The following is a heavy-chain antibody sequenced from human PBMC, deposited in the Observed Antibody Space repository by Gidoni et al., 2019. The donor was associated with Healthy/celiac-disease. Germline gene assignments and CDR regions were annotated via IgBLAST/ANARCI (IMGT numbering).Heavy chain of an antibody. Sequence: EVQLLESGGGLVQPGGSLRLSCAASGFTFSSYALSWVRQAPGKGLEWVSAISGSGGSTYYADSVKGRFTISRDNSKNTLYLQMNSLRAEDTAVYYCAKERSEGVILGLPDSLDYWGQGTLVTVSS. J-gene: IGHJ4*02. D-gene: IGHD3-16*01. V-gene: IGHV3-23*01. CDR3: AKERSEGVILGLPDSLDY. CDR1: GFTFSSYA. CDR2: ISGSGGST.